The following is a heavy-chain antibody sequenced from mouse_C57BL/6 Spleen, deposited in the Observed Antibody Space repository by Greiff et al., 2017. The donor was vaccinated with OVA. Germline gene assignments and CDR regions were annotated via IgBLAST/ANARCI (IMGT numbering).Heavy chain of an antibody. CDR1: GFTFSSYG. V-gene: IGHV5-6*01. J-gene: IGHJ1*03. D-gene: IGHD1-1*01. CDR2: ISSGGSYT. Sequence: EVKLVESGGDLVKPGGSLKLSCAASGFTFSSYGMSWVRQTPDKRLEWVATISSGGSYTYYPDSVKGRFTISRDNAKNTLYLQMSSLKSEDTAMYDCARSTVVAIYWYFDVWGTGTTVTVSS. CDR3: ARSTVVAIYWYFDV.